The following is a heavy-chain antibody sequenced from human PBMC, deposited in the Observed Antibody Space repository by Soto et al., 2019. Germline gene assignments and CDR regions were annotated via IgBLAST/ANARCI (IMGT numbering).Heavy chain of an antibody. CDR2: ISSSGSTI. CDR3: ARGPVTIFWPYYYYGMDV. CDR1: GFTFGSYE. D-gene: IGHD3-9*01. J-gene: IGHJ6*02. Sequence: EVQLVESGGGLVQPGGSLRLSCAASGFTFGSYEMNWVRQAPGKGLEWVSYISSSGSTIYYADSVKGRFTISRDNAKNSLYLQMNSLRAEDTAVYYCARGPVTIFWPYYYYGMDVWGQGTTVTVSS. V-gene: IGHV3-48*03.